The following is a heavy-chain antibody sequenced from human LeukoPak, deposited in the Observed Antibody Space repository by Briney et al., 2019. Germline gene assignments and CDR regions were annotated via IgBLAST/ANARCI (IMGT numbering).Heavy chain of an antibody. CDR2: IKGKTDGGTT. CDR3: TTGTWIQLWLADY. V-gene: IGHV3-15*01. D-gene: IGHD5-18*01. J-gene: IGHJ4*02. Sequence: GGSLRLSCAASGXTFSNACMSWARQAPGKGLEWVGHIKGKTDGGTTDYDAPVQGRFTISRDDSKNTLFLQMNSLKTEDTAVYYCTTGTWIQLWLADYWGQGTLVTVSS. CDR1: GXTFSNAC.